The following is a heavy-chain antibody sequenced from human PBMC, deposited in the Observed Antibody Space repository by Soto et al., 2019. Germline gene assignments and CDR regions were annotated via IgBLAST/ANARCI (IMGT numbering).Heavy chain of an antibody. V-gene: IGHV5-10-1*01. CDR1: GYSFTSYW. D-gene: IGHD2-2*01. Sequence: XESLKVSWQCSGYSFTSYWISLVRQMPGKGLEWMGRIDPSDSYTNYSPSFQGHVTISADKSISTAYLQWSSLKASDTAMYYCATQGVVVVTAAGRGWFDPWGQGTLVTSPQ. CDR3: ATQGVVVVTAAGRGWFDP. CDR2: IDPSDSYT. J-gene: IGHJ5*02.